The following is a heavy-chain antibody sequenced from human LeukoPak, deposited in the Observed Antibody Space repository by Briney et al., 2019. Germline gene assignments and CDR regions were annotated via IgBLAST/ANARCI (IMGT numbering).Heavy chain of an antibody. CDR1: GFRFSDYW. J-gene: IGHJ4*02. D-gene: IGHD3-22*01. CDR2: IKTDGSAK. V-gene: IGHV3-7*01. Sequence: GGSLRLSCAASGFRFSDYWMSWVRQAPGKGLECVANIKTDGSAKYYPDAVKGRFTDPRDNAKNSLYLQMNNSRVEDTAIFYCTKDLNHDSSGWGQGTLVTVSS. CDR3: TKDLNHDSSG.